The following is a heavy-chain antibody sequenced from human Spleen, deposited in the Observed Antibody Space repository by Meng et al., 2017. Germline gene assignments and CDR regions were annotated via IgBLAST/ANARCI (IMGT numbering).Heavy chain of an antibody. D-gene: IGHD3-22*01. CDR2: INHDGSDT. J-gene: IGHJ4*02. Sequence: GESLKISCEGSGFTFSNAYMTWVRQAPGKGLEWVANINHDGSDTYYVDSVKGRFTISRDNAKNSLYLHMNSLRAEDTALYYCARDDRVGCQWDYWGRGTPVTVSS. V-gene: IGHV3-7*01. CDR1: GFTFSNAY. CDR3: ARDDRVGCQWDY.